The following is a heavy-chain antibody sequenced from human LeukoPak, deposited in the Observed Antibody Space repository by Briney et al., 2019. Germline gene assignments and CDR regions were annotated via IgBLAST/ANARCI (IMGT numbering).Heavy chain of an antibody. CDR2: MSYSGDT. Sequence: SETLSLTCTVSGDSIRSRTYYWGWIRQPPGKGLEWIGSMSYSGDTHYNPSLKSRVTISVDASKNEFSLRVSSVTAADTAVYYCARSLGTAGMYWGQGTLVTASA. CDR1: GDSIRSRTYY. CDR3: ARSLGTAGMY. V-gene: IGHV4-39*01. J-gene: IGHJ4*02. D-gene: IGHD6-19*01.